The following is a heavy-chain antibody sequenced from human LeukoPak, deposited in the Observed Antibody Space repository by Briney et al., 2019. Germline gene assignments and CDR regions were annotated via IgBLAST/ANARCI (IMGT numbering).Heavy chain of an antibody. CDR3: ARDRTVITVAGTIDY. J-gene: IGHJ4*02. V-gene: IGHV3-30*04. D-gene: IGHD6-19*01. CDR2: ISHDVSNK. CDR1: GFTFSNYA. Sequence: PGRSLRLSCAASGFTFSNYAMHWVRQAPGKGLEWVAVISHDVSNKWYADSVKGRFTISRDNSKNTLYLQMNSLRAEDTAIYYCARDRTVITVAGTIDYWGQGTLVTVSS.